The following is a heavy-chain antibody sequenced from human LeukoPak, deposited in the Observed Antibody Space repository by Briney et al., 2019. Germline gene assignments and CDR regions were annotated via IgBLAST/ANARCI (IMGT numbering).Heavy chain of an antibody. CDR1: GGSFSGYY. CDR3: ARVLGRGSDY. Sequence: SETLSLTCAVYGGSFSGYYWSWIRQPPGKGLEWIGEINHSGSTNYNPSLKSRVTISVDTSKNQFSLKLGSVTAADTAVYYCARVLGRGSDYWGQGTLVTVSS. CDR2: INHSGST. J-gene: IGHJ4*02. V-gene: IGHV4-34*01.